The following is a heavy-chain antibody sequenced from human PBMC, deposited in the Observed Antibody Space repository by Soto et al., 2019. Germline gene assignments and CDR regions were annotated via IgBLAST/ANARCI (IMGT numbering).Heavy chain of an antibody. CDR2: IYWDDDK. V-gene: IGHV2-5*02. CDR3: ARMVLSATFDF. J-gene: IGHJ4*02. CDR1: GFSLSASGLG. Sequence: QITLKESGPTLVKPTQTLTLTCTVSGFSLSASGLGVGWIRQPPGKALEWLALIYWDDDKRYSPYLKRSLTITKDTSKNQVVLTMTNMGPVDTGTYYCARMVLSATFDFWGQGTLVTVSS. D-gene: IGHD2-15*01.